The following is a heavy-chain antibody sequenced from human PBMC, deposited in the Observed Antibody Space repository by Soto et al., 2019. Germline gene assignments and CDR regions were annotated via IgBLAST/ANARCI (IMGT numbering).Heavy chain of an antibody. CDR3: ANDASAQTPQYYFDY. CDR2: ISYDGSNK. Sequence: GGSLRLSCAASGFTFSSYGMHWVRQAPGKGLEWGAVISYDGSNKYYADSVKGRLTISRDNCKNKLYLQMNRVRAEDKAVYYCANDASAQTPQYYFDYWGQGTLVTVSS. J-gene: IGHJ4*02. CDR1: GFTFSSYG. V-gene: IGHV3-30*18.